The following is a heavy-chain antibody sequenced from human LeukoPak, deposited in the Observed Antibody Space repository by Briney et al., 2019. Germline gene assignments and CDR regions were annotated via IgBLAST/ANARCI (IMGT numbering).Heavy chain of an antibody. D-gene: IGHD1-26*01. CDR2: NSGSGSTA. CDR3: VKGPGYSGSSGAYYFDY. V-gene: IGHV3-23*01. Sequence: GGPLRLSCAASGFAFTSYAMTWVRQAPGKGLEWVSINSGSGSTAYYADSVKGRFTISRDNSKNRLYLQMNSLRADATAVYYCVKGPGYSGSSGAYYFDYWGQGTLVTVSS. CDR1: GFAFTSYA. J-gene: IGHJ4*02.